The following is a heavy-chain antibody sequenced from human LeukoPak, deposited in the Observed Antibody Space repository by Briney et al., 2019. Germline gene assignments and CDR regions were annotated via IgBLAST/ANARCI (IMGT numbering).Heavy chain of an antibody. CDR2: IIPIFGTA. V-gene: IGHV1-69*13. D-gene: IGHD2-2*01. CDR1: GGTFSSYA. Sequence: SVKVSCKASGGTFSSYAIGWVRQAPGQGLEWMGGIIPIFGTANYAQKFQGRVTITADESTSTAYMELSSLRSEDTAVYYCARVVVPAAAPRDGMDVWGQGTTVTVSS. CDR3: ARVVVPAAAPRDGMDV. J-gene: IGHJ6*02.